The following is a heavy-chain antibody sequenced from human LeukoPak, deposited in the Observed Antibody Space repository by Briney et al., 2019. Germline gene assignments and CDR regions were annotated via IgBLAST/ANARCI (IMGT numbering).Heavy chain of an antibody. CDR2: IYYSGST. CDR1: GVSVSSGSYY. Sequence: PSETLSLTCTVSGVSVSSGSYYWSWIRQPPGRGLEWIGYIYYSGSTNYNPSLKSRVTISVDTSKNQFSLKLSSVTAADTAVYYCARSRVAGLIDYWGQGTLVTVSS. CDR3: ARSRVAGLIDY. V-gene: IGHV4-61*01. D-gene: IGHD6-19*01. J-gene: IGHJ4*02.